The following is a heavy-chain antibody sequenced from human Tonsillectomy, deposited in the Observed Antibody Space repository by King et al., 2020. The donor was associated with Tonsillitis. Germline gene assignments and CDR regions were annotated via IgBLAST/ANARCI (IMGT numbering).Heavy chain of an antibody. CDR3: AREAQYYDFWTGYPPCCAYDP. V-gene: IGHV3-33*08. CDR1: GFSFSKYG. CDR2: IWYDGSKQ. Sequence: QVQLVESGGGVVQPGRSLRLSCAASGFSFSKYGMHWVRQAPGKGLEWVANIWYDGSKQYYADSVKGRFTISRDNSKYTVSLQMNSLRAGDTAMYYCAREAQYYDFWTGYPPCCAYDPWGQGTLVTVSS. J-gene: IGHJ5*02. D-gene: IGHD3-3*01.